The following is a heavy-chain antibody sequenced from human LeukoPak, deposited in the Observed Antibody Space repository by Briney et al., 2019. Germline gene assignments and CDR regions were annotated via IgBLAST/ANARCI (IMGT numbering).Heavy chain of an antibody. J-gene: IGHJ6*02. V-gene: IGHV4-4*07. CDR1: GGSISTYY. Sequence: SETLSLTCTVSGGSISTYYWSWIRQPAGKGLEWIGRIYSSGSTNYNPSLKSRVTTSVDTSKNQFSLKLSSVTAADTAVYYCARLNHYYYGMDVWGQGTTVTVSS. CDR2: IYSSGST. CDR3: ARLNHYYYGMDV.